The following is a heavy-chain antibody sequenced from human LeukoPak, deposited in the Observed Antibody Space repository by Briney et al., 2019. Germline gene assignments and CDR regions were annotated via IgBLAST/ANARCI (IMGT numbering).Heavy chain of an antibody. CDR3: ARVSNSQYYYYYYMDV. Sequence: EASVKVSCKASGGTFSSYAISWVRQAPGQGLEWMGRIIPILGIANYAQKFQGRVTITADKSTSTAYMELSSLRSEDTAVYYCARVSNSQYYYYYYMDVWGKGTTVTVSS. CDR2: IIPILGIA. CDR1: GGTFSSYA. V-gene: IGHV1-69*04. D-gene: IGHD4-11*01. J-gene: IGHJ6*03.